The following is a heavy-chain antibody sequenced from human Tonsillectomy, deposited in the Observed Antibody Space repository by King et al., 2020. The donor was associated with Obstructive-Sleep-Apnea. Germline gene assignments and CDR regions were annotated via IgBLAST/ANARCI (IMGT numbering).Heavy chain of an antibody. CDR2: MYYSGST. J-gene: IGHJ4*02. CDR1: GGSISSSSHY. CDR3: ARDRLLWFGEAGTDY. D-gene: IGHD3-10*01. Sequence: QLQLQESGPGLVKPSETLSLTCSVSGGSISSSSHYWGWIRQPPGKGLEWIGSMYYSGSTYYNPSLKSRVTISVDTSKNQFSLKLSSVTAADTAVYYCARDRLLWFGEAGTDYWGQGTLVTVSS. V-gene: IGHV4-39*07.